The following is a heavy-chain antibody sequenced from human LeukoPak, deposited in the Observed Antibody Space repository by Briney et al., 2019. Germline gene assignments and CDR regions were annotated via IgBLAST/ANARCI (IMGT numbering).Heavy chain of an antibody. CDR2: ISSSSGYM. CDR1: GFTFSSYN. V-gene: IGHV3-21*01. D-gene: IGHD1-7*01. Sequence: PGGSLRLSCAASGFTFSSYNMNWVRQAPGKGLEWVSAISSSSGYMFYADSVKGRFTISRDNAKNSLYLQMNSLRAEDTAVYYCARDGRVGLPRPSWGQGTLVTVSS. J-gene: IGHJ4*02. CDR3: ARDGRVGLPRPS.